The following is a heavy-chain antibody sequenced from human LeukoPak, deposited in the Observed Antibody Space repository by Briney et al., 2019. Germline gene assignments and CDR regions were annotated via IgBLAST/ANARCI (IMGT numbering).Heavy chain of an antibody. J-gene: IGHJ3*02. D-gene: IGHD3-10*01. CDR1: GGSFSGYY. Sequence: SETLSLTCAVYGGSFSGYYWSWIRQPPGKGLEWIGEINHSGSTNYNPSLKSRVTISVDTSKNQFSLKLSSVTAADTAVYYCARSPRRYYYGSGSPFDIWGQGTMVTVSP. CDR3: ARSPRRYYYGSGSPFDI. V-gene: IGHV4-34*01. CDR2: INHSGST.